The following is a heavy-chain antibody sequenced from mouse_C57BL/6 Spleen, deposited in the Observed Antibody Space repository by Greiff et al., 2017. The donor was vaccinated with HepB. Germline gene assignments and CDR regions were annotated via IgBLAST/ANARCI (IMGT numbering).Heavy chain of an antibody. CDR3: ARWGDFTYYAMDY. V-gene: IGHV1-69*01. CDR1: GYTFTSYW. J-gene: IGHJ4*01. CDR2: IDPSDSYT. Sequence: QVQLQQPGAELVMPGASVKLSCKASGYTFTSYWMHWVKQRPGQGLEWIGEIDPSDSYTNYNQKFKGKSTLTVDKSSNTAYMQLSSLTSEDSAVYYCARWGDFTYYAMDYWGQGTSVTVSS.